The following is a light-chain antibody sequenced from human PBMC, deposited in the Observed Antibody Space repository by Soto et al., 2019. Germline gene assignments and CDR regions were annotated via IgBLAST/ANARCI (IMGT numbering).Light chain of an antibody. Sequence: EIVLTPSPGTLSLSPVERATLSCRASQTVPSNSLAWYQQKPGQAPWLLISGASSRATGIPERFSGSGSGTDFTLTISRLEPEDFAVYYCQQYNNWPPITFGQGTRLEIK. J-gene: IGKJ5*01. V-gene: IGKV3-20*01. CDR2: GAS. CDR3: QQYNNWPPIT. CDR1: QTVPSNS.